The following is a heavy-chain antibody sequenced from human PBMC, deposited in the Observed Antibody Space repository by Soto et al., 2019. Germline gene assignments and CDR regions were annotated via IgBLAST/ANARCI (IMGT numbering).Heavy chain of an antibody. V-gene: IGHV3-13*01. CDR2: IGTAGDT. J-gene: IGHJ3*02. D-gene: IGHD7-27*01. CDR1: GFTFSSYY. Sequence: EGSLILSCAASGFTFSSYYMHWVRQATGKGLEWVSAIGTAGDTYYPGSVKGRFTTSRENAKNSLYLQMNSLRAEDTAVYYCARVGTGGSDDAFDIWGQGTMVTVSS. CDR3: ARVGTGGSDDAFDI.